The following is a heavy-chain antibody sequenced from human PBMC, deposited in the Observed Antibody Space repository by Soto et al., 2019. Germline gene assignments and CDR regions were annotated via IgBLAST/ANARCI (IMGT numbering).Heavy chain of an antibody. D-gene: IGHD6-6*01. CDR1: GFTFSSYG. CDR2: ISYDGSNK. J-gene: IGHJ6*02. CDR3: ARSSRPCYYYYGMDV. V-gene: IGHV3-30*03. Sequence: QVQLVESGGGVVQPGRSLRLSCAASGFTFSSYGMHWVRQAPGKGLEWVAVISYDGSNKYYADSVKGRFTISRDNSKNTLYLQMNSLRAEDTAVYYCARSSRPCYYYYGMDVWGQGTTVTVSS.